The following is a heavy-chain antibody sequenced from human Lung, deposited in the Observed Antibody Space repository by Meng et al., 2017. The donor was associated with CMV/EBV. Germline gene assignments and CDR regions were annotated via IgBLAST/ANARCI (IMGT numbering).Heavy chain of an antibody. CDR1: YPVTSYG. CDR3: ARDFYDIAGHNYDCFDP. Sequence: YPVTSYGISWVRQAPGQGLEWMGWISGYYGRTNFAQSFQGRLTMTTDTSTSTAYMELRSLRSDDTAVYFCARDFYDIAGHNYDCFDPWGQGTLVTVSS. D-gene: IGHD3-9*01. V-gene: IGHV1-18*01. CDR2: ISGYYGRT. J-gene: IGHJ5*02.